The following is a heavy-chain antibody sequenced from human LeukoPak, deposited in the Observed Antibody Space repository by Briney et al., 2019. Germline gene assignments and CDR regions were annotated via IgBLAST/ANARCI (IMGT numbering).Heavy chain of an antibody. J-gene: IGHJ6*02. CDR2: ISASGGST. Sequence: GGSLRLSCAASGFTFSSYAMSWVRQAPGKGLEWVSAISASGGSTYYADSVKGRFTISRDNSKDTLYLQMNSLRAEDTAVYYCAKGRNVLRYPYGMGVWGQGTTVTVSS. D-gene: IGHD3-9*01. V-gene: IGHV3-23*01. CDR3: AKGRNVLRYPYGMGV. CDR1: GFTFSSYA.